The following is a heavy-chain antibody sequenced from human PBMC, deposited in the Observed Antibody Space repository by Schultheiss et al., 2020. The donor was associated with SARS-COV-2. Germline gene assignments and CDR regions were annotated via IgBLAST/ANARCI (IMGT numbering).Heavy chain of an antibody. Sequence: GGSLRLSCAASGFTVSSNYMSWVRQAPGKGLEWVSVISGSGGSTYYADSVKGRFTISRDNAKNSLYLQMNSLRAEDTAVYYCARGYRPNVWGKGTTVTVSS. CDR3: ARGYRPNV. CDR1: GFTVSSNY. D-gene: IGHD1-1*01. V-gene: IGHV3-53*01. CDR2: ISGSGGST. J-gene: IGHJ6*04.